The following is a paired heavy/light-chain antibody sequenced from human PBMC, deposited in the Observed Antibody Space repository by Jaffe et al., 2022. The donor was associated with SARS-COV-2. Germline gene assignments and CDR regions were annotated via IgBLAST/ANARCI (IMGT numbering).Heavy chain of an antibody. V-gene: IGHV1-18*01. Sequence: QLQLVQSDAEVKKPGASVKVSCKAFGYTFSNYGITWVRQAPGQGLQWVGWISAYDGDTKYAQNLQDRVTLTTDTSTSTAYLELRRLRSDDTAVYFCARDSGRFLEWLLSFWGQGTLVTVSS. J-gene: IGHJ4*02. CDR3: ARDSGRFLEWLLSF. CDR2: ISAYDGDT. D-gene: IGHD3-3*01. CDR1: GYTFSNYG.
Light chain of an antibody. CDR3: QQYNSYPIT. CDR1: QDISNY. J-gene: IGKJ5*01. Sequence: DIQMTQSPSSLSASVGDRVTITCRASQDISNYLAWFQQRPGKAPKCLIYGASTLQSGVPSKFSGSGSGTDFTLTISSLQPEDFATYYCQQYNSYPITFGQGTRLEVK. V-gene: IGKV1-16*02. CDR2: GAS.